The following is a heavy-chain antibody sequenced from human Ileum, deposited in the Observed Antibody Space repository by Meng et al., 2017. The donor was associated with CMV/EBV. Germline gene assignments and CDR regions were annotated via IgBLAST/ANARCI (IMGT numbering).Heavy chain of an antibody. Sequence: SETLSLTCSVSGNSIHNSRSYWAWIRQSPGKGLEWVGSVHYTGKTYYNPSLKSRVTISVDVSKSQFSLSLSSVTAADTAVYYCASTTMVRCAYCYFESWGQGTLVTVSS. CDR3: ASTTMVRCAYCYFES. CDR1: GNSIHNSRSY. CDR2: VHYTGKT. V-gene: IGHV4-39*07. J-gene: IGHJ4*02. D-gene: IGHD3-10*01.